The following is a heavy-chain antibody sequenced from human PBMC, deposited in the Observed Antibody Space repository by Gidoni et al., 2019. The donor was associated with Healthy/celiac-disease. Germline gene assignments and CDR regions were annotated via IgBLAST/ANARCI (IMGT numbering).Heavy chain of an antibody. CDR1: GFTFSSYG. CDR2: IRYDGSNK. V-gene: IGHV3-30*02. D-gene: IGHD3-16*01. Sequence: QVQLVESGGGVVQPGGSLRLSCAASGFTFSSYGMHWVRQAPGKGLEWVAFIRYDGSNKYYADSVKGRFTISRDNSKNTLYLQMNSLRAEDTAVYYCAKDNQLITFGGVIDYWGQGTLVTVSS. CDR3: AKDNQLITFGGVIDY. J-gene: IGHJ4*02.